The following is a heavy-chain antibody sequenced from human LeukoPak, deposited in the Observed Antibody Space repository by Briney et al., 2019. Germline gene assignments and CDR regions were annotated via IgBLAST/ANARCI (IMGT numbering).Heavy chain of an antibody. J-gene: IGHJ4*02. V-gene: IGHV4-39*01. CDR3: ARYVVSGSGRFYFDY. CDR2: INYGGTT. Sequence: SATLSLTCTVSGGSINSSNYYWSWIRQPPGRELEWIAIINYGGTTYYNPSLKSRVTIYVDTSKNQFSLRLSSVTAADTAVYLCARYVVSGSGRFYFDYWGQGPLVTVSS. D-gene: IGHD3-10*01. CDR1: GGSINSSNYY.